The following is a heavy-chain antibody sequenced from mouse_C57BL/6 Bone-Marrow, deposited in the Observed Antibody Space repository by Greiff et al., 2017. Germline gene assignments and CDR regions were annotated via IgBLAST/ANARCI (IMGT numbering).Heavy chain of an antibody. D-gene: IGHD2-5*01. J-gene: IGHJ1*03. V-gene: IGHV1-63*01. CDR3: ARGDRVKYFDV. CDR2: IYPGGGYT. CDR1: GYTFTNYW. Sequence: VQLQQSGAELVRPGTSVKMSCKASGYTFTNYWIGWAKQRPGHGLEWIGDIYPGGGYTNYNEKFKGKATLTADKSSSTAYMQFSSLTSEDSAIYYCARGDRVKYFDVWGTETTVTVSS.